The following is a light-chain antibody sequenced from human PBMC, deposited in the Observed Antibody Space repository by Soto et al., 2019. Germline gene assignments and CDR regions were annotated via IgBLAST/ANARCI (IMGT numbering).Light chain of an antibody. J-gene: IGKJ4*01. V-gene: IGKV1-33*01. Sequence: DIQMTQSPSSLSASVGDRVTITCQASQDISNYLNWYQQKPGKAPKLLIYDASNLETGVPSRLSGSGSGTDFTFTISSLQPEDIATYYGQQYDNLPLTFGGGTKVDIK. CDR1: QDISNY. CDR3: QQYDNLPLT. CDR2: DAS.